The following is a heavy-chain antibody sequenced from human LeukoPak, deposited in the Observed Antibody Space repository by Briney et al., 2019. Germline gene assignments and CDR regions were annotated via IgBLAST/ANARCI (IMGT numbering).Heavy chain of an antibody. CDR2: IWYDGSNK. CDR3: ERDLSGYQFDY. V-gene: IGHV3-33*08. Sequence: GGSLRLTCAACGFIFSSYGMHGVRQAPGKGLEGVAVIWYDGSNKYYADAVKGRFIISRDNSKNTLYLQMNSLRAEDTAVYYCERDLSGYQFDYRGQGALATVS. CDR1: GFIFSSYG. D-gene: IGHD5-12*01. J-gene: IGHJ4*02.